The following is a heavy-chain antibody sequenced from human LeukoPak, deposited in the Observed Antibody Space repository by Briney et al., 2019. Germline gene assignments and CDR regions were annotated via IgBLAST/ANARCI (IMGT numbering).Heavy chain of an antibody. Sequence: PGGSLRLSCAASGFTFSSYAMSWVRQAPGKGLEWVSVIYSGGSTYYADSVKGRFTISRDNSKNTLYLQMNSLRAEDTAVYYCARGSADGDYLFYWGQGTVVTVSS. J-gene: IGHJ4*02. CDR1: GFTFSSYA. D-gene: IGHD4-17*01. V-gene: IGHV3-53*01. CDR3: ARGSADGDYLFY. CDR2: IYSGGST.